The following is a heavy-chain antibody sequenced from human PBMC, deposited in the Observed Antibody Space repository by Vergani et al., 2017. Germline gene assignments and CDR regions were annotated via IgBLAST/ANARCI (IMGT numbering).Heavy chain of an antibody. D-gene: IGHD6-19*01. CDR3: ARDQWLVRGEFDY. CDR2: IWYDGSNK. CDR1: GFTFSSYG. V-gene: IGHV3-33*01. J-gene: IGHJ4*02. Sequence: QVQLVESGGGVVQPGRSLRLSSAASGFTFSSYGMHWVRQAPGKGLEWVAVIWYDGSNKYYADSVKGRFTISRDNSKNTLYLQMNSLRAEDTAVYYCARDQWLVRGEFDYWGQGTLVTVSS.